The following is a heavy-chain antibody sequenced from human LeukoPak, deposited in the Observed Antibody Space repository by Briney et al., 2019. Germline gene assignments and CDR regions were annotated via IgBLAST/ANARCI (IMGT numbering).Heavy chain of an antibody. J-gene: IGHJ4*02. CDR1: GFTFSSYA. D-gene: IGHD4-17*01. Sequence: GGSLRLSCAASGFTFSSYAMSWLRPAPGKGLEWVSAINGSGGSTYYADSVKGRFTISRDNSKNTLYLQMNSLRAEDTAVYYCAKDLGRYDYGDYMYYFDYWGQGTLVTVSS. CDR3: AKDLGRYDYGDYMYYFDY. V-gene: IGHV3-23*01. CDR2: INGSGGST.